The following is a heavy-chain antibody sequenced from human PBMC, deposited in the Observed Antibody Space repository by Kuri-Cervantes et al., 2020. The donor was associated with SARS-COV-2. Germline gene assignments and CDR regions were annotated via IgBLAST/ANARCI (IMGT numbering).Heavy chain of an antibody. D-gene: IGHD1-7*01. CDR3: ARQSPLELELSGDYYHYHMDV. Sequence: SETLSLTCTVSGGSTSSNYYYWGWIHQPPGKGLEWIGSIYYSGSTYYNPSLKSRVTISVDTSKNQFSLKLSSVTAADTAVYYCARQSPLELELSGDYYHYHMDVWGQGTTVTVSS. V-gene: IGHV4-39*01. J-gene: IGHJ6*02. CDR2: IYYSGST. CDR1: GGSTSSNYYY.